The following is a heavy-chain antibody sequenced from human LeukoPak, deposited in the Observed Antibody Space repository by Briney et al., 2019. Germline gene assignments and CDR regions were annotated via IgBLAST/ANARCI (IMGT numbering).Heavy chain of an antibody. J-gene: IGHJ4*02. CDR2: IYYSGST. CDR1: GGSISSSSYY. D-gene: IGHD1-7*01. V-gene: IGHV4-39*01. CDR3: ARHLPEGNFFDY. Sequence: SETLSLTCTVSGGSISSSSYYWGWLRQPPGKGLEWIGRIYYSGSTYYNPSLKSRVTISVDTSKNQFSLKLSSVTAADTAVYYCARHLPEGNFFDYWGQGTLVTVSS.